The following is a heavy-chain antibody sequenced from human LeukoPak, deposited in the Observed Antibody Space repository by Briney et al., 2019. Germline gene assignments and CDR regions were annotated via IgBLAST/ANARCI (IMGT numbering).Heavy chain of an antibody. CDR2: ISGSGGST. CDR3: AKHLEIVVVPAAMPFDY. Sequence: AGGSLRLSCAASGFTFSSYAMSWVRQAPGKGLEWVSAISGSGGSTYYADSVKGRFTISRDNSKNTLYLQMNSLRAEDTAVYYCAKHLEIVVVPAAMPFDYWGQGTLVTVSS. D-gene: IGHD2-2*03. V-gene: IGHV3-23*01. J-gene: IGHJ4*02. CDR1: GFTFSSYA.